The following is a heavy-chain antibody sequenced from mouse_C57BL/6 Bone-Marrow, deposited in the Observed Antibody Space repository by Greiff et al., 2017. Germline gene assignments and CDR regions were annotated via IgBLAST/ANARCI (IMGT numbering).Heavy chain of an antibody. CDR3: ATITTVSY. V-gene: IGHV1-26*01. J-gene: IGHJ2*01. D-gene: IGHD1-1*01. CDR2: INPNNGGT. Sequence: EVKLQQSGPELVKPGASVKISCKASGYTFTDYYMNWVKQSHGKSLEWIGDINPNNGGTSYNQKFKGKATLTVDKSSSTAYMELRSLTSEDSAVYYCATITTVSYWGQGTTLTVSS. CDR1: GYTFTDYY.